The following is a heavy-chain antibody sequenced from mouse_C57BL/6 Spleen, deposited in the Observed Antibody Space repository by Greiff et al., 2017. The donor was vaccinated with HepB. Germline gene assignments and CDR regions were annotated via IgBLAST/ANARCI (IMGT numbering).Heavy chain of an antibody. CDR3: ARHQKWYFDV. Sequence: EVQVVESGGGLVKPGGSLKLSCAASGFTFSSYTMSWVRQTPEKRLEWVATISGGGGNTYYPDSVKGRYTISRDNAKNTLYLQMSSLRSEDTALYYCARHQKWYFDVWGTGTTVTVSS. V-gene: IGHV5-9*01. CDR1: GFTFSSYT. CDR2: ISGGGGNT. J-gene: IGHJ1*03.